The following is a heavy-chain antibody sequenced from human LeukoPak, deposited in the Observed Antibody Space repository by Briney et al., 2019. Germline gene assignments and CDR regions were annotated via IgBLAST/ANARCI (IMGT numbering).Heavy chain of an antibody. CDR3: ARDYYDSSGYYYAYFQH. CDR1: GFTFSSYS. D-gene: IGHD3-22*01. CDR2: IYSGGST. Sequence: GGSLRLSCAASGFTFSSYSMNWVRQAPGKGLEWVSVIYSGGSTYYADSVKGRFTISRDNSKNTLYLQMNSLRAEDTAVYYCARDYYDSSGYYYAYFQHWGQGTLVTVSS. V-gene: IGHV3-53*01. J-gene: IGHJ1*01.